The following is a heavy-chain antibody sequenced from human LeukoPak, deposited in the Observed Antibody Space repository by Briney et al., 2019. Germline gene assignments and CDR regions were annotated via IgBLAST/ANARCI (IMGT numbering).Heavy chain of an antibody. CDR1: GYTFTGYY. CDR2: INPNSGGT. CDR3: ARDRRDYYGSGSYNEFDY. Sequence: ASVKVSCKASGYTFTGYYMHWVRQAPGQGLEWMGRINPNSGGTNYAQKFQGRVTITRDTSISTAYMELSRLRSDDTAVYYCARDRRDYYGSGSYNEFDYWGQGTLVTVSS. J-gene: IGHJ4*02. D-gene: IGHD3-10*01. V-gene: IGHV1-2*06.